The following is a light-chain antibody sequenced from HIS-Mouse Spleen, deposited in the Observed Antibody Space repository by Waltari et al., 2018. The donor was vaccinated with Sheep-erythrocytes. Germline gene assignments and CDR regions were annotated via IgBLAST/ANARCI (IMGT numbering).Light chain of an antibody. CDR3: CSYAGSYNHV. CDR2: DVS. Sequence: QSALTQPRSVSGSPGQSVTISCTGTSSDVGGYNYVSWYQQHPGKAPKLMIYDVSKRPSGVPDRFSASKSGNPASLTISGLQAEDEADYYCCSYAGSYNHVFATGTKVTVL. J-gene: IGLJ1*01. CDR1: SSDVGGYNY. V-gene: IGLV2-11*01.